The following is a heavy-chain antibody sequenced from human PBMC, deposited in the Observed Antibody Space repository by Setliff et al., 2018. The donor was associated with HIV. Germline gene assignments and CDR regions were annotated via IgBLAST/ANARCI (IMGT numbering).Heavy chain of an antibody. CDR3: AKIAVADSY. Sequence: ASVKVSCKASGYTFTSYGISWVRQAPGQGLEWMGWISAYDGDTKYAQKFHNRLSMTADTSTTTAYMDLRGLTSDDTGVYYCAKIAVADSYWGQGTLVTVSS. V-gene: IGHV1-18*01. CDR2: ISAYDGDT. CDR1: GYTFTSYG. J-gene: IGHJ4*02. D-gene: IGHD6-19*01.